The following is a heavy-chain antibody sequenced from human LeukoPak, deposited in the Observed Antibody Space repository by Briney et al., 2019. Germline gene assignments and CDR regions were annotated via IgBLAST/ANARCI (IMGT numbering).Heavy chain of an antibody. CDR3: ARDTAVAPRTNWFDP. CDR1: GGTFSSDA. D-gene: IGHD6-19*01. V-gene: IGHV1-69*04. J-gene: IGHJ5*02. CDR2: IIPFLGIV. Sequence: ASVKVSCKVSGGTFSSDAISWVRQAPGQGLEWMGRIIPFLGIVDYAQKFQGRVTISADKSTSTAYVEMSSLRSEDTAAYYCARDTAVAPRTNWFDPWGQGTLVTVSS.